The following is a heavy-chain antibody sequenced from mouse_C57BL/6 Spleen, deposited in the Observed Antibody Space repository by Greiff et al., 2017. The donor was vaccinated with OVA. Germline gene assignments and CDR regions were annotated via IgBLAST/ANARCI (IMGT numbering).Heavy chain of an antibody. V-gene: IGHV5-17*01. J-gene: IGHJ2*01. CDR1: GFTFSDYG. CDR2: ISSGSSTI. CDR3: ARPDYYGSSHFDY. Sequence: EVQLVESGGGLVKPGGSLKLSCAASGFTFSDYGMHWVRQAPEKGLEWVAYISSGSSTIYYADTVKGRFTISRDNAKNTLFLQMTSLRSEDTAMYYCARPDYYGSSHFDYWGQGTTLTVSS. D-gene: IGHD1-1*01.